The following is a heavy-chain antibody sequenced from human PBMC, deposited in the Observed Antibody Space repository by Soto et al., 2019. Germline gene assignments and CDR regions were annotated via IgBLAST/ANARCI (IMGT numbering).Heavy chain of an antibody. D-gene: IGHD4-17*01. J-gene: IGHJ6*02. Sequence: QVQLVQSGAEVKKPGSSVKVSCKASGGTFSSYAISWVRQAPGQGLEWMGGIIPIFGTANYAQKFQGRVTITADKSTSTAYMELSSLRSEDTAVYYCARSGDYGDYLDYYGMDVWGQGTTVTVSS. CDR2: IIPIFGTA. CDR1: GGTFSSYA. CDR3: ARSGDYGDYLDYYGMDV. V-gene: IGHV1-69*06.